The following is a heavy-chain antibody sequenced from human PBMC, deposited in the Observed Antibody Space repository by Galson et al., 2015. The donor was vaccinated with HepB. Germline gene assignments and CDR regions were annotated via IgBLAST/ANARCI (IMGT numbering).Heavy chain of an antibody. CDR2: ISGSRTYI. V-gene: IGHV3-21*01. CDR3: ASGPPLYSSSWSTEY. J-gene: IGHJ4*02. Sequence: SLRLSCAASGFTFSSYTMNWVRQAPGKGLEWVSSISGSRTYIYYAELVRGRFTISRDNAKNSLYLQMSSLRVEDTAVYYCASGPPLYSSSWSTEYWGQGTLVTVSS. D-gene: IGHD6-13*01. CDR1: GFTFSSYT.